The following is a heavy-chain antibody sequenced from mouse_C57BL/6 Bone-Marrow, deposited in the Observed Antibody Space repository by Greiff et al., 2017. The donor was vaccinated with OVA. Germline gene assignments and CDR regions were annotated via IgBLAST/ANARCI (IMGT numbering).Heavy chain of an antibody. D-gene: IGHD2-4*01. CDR3: ARGDYYDYDGDD. V-gene: IGHV1-22*01. CDR2: INPNNGGT. Sequence: EVQLQQSGPELVKPGASVKMSCKASGYTFTDYNMHWVKQSHGKSLEWIGYINPNNGGTSYNQKFKGKATLTVNKSSSTAYMELRSLTSEDSAVYYCARGDYYDYDGDDWGQGTTLTVSS. J-gene: IGHJ2*01. CDR1: GYTFTDYN.